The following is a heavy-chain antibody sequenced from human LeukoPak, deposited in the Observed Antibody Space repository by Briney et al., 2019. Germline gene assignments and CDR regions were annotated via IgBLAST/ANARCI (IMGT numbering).Heavy chain of an antibody. J-gene: IGHJ4*02. CDR3: AKELLNYDSSGYSVY. D-gene: IGHD3-22*01. CDR1: GYTFTGYY. CDR2: INPSGGST. V-gene: IGHV1-46*01. Sequence: GASVKVSCKASGYTFTGYYMHWVRQAPGQGLEWMGLINPSGGSTSYAQKFQGRVTMTRDMSTSTVYMELSSLRSEDTAVYYCAKELLNYDSSGYSVYWGQGTLVTVSS.